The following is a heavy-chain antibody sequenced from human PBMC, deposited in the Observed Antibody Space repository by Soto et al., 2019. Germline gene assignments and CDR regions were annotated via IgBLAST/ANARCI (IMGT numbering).Heavy chain of an antibody. D-gene: IGHD7-27*01. CDR1: GDPVSSCSYY. CDR2: IYHTGST. J-gene: IGHJ4*02. Sequence: SETLSLTCSVSGDPVSSCSYYWTWVRQHPVKGLEWIGYIYHTGSTYYNPSLQSRLIMSIDTSKNQFSLHLYSVTAADTAVYFCAAKLGTTHYFDFWGQGSLVTVSS. V-gene: IGHV4-31*03. CDR3: AAKLGTTHYFDF.